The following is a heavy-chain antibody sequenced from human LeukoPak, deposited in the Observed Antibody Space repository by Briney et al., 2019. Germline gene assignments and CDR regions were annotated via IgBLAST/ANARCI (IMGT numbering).Heavy chain of an antibody. CDR1: GYTFTGYY. V-gene: IGHV1-2*06. Sequence: ASVKVSCKASGYTFTGYYMHWVRQAPGQGLEWMGRINPNSGGTNYAQKFQGRVTMTRDTSISTAYMELSRLRSDDTAVYYCARDHPRGLYNWFDPWGQGTLVTVSS. CDR3: ARDHPRGLYNWFDP. J-gene: IGHJ5*02. CDR2: INPNSGGT.